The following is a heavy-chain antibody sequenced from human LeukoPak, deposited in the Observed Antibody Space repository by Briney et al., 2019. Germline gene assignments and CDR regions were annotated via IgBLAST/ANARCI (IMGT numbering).Heavy chain of an antibody. CDR2: ISSSSSYI. CDR1: GFTFSSYS. V-gene: IGHV3-21*01. J-gene: IGHJ4*02. Sequence: GGSLRLSCAASGFTFSSYSMNWVRQAPGKGLEWVSSISSSSSYIYYADSVKGRFTISRDNAKNSLYLQMNRLRAEDTAVYYCARETWNYVRSQLSYFDYWGQGTLATVSS. D-gene: IGHD1-7*01. CDR3: ARETWNYVRSQLSYFDY.